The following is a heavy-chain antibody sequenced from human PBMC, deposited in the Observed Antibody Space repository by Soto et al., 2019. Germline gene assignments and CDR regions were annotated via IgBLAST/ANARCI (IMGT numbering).Heavy chain of an antibody. Sequence: ESGGGLVQPGGSLRLPCAASEFTFSNYVMSWVRQAPGKGLEWVSAISGSGGVSTYYADSVKGRFTISRDNSKNTLFLQMSSLRAEDTAVYYCSKLVGATVVSDYWGQGTLVIVSS. CDR1: EFTFSNYV. D-gene: IGHD1-26*01. V-gene: IGHV3-23*01. J-gene: IGHJ4*02. CDR2: ISGSGGVST. CDR3: SKLVGATVVSDY.